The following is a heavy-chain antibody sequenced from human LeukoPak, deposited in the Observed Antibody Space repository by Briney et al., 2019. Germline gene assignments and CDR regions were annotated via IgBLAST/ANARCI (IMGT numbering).Heavy chain of an antibody. CDR2: IYYSGTT. Sequence: PSETLSLTCSVSGGSISGAYYWSWIRQHPGKGLEYFGYIYYSGTTNYNPSLRSRVTMSVDTSRNQFSLKLRSVTAADTAVYYCARQNYFDSPGYYYFDYWGQGALVTVSS. CDR1: GGSISGAYY. V-gene: IGHV4-59*08. CDR3: ARQNYFDSPGYYYFDY. J-gene: IGHJ4*02. D-gene: IGHD3-22*01.